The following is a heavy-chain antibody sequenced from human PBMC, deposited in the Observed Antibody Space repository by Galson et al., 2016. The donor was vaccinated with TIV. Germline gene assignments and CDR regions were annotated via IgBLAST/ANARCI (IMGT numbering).Heavy chain of an antibody. J-gene: IGHJ4*01. CDR3: ARRRGSSNGQVDY. V-gene: IGHV4-59*08. Sequence: SETLSLTCSVSGGSINNYYWSWIRQPPEKGLEWIGFIYDSGSTNYNPSLKSRVTMSLDTSKNQLSLNLTSVPAANTAVYSCARRRGSSNGQVDYWG. CDR1: GGSINNYY. CDR2: IYDSGST. D-gene: IGHD5-18*01.